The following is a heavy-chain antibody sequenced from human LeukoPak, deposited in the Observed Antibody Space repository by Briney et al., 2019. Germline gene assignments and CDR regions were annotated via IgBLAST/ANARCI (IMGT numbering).Heavy chain of an antibody. J-gene: IGHJ3*02. Sequence: DRSLRLSCAASGFTFDDYAMHWVRQAPGKGLEWVSGISWNSGSIGYADSVKGRFTISRDNAKNSLYLQMNSLRAEDTALYYCAKGHGVVVVAATPFDIWGQGTMVTVSS. CDR2: ISWNSGSI. CDR1: GFTFDDYA. V-gene: IGHV3-9*01. D-gene: IGHD2-15*01. CDR3: AKGHGVVVVAATPFDI.